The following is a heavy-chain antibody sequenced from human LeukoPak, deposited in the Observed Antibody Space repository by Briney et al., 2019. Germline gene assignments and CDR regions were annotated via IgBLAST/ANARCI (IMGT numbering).Heavy chain of an antibody. CDR3: ARATPGGLHGYSFDY. V-gene: IGHV1-8*02. Sequence: ASVKVSCKASGYTFKSYDINWVRQAPGQGLEWMGWMNPNSGNTGFAQKFQDRVSMTRDTSINTAYMELTSLRSGDTAVYYCARATPGGLHGYSFDYWGQGTVVTVYS. CDR2: MNPNSGNT. J-gene: IGHJ4*02. CDR1: GYTFKSYD. D-gene: IGHD5-24*01.